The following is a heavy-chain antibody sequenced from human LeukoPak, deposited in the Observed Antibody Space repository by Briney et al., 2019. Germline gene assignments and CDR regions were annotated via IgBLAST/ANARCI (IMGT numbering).Heavy chain of an antibody. CDR2: IWYDGSNK. V-gene: IGHV3-33*06. CDR1: GFTFSNSA. CDR3: AKDSFDY. Sequence: GGSLRLSCAASGFTFSNSAMSWVRQAPGKGLEWVAVIWYDGSNKYYADSVKGRFTISRDNSKNTLYLQMNSLRAEDTAVYYCAKDSFDYWGQGTLVTVSS. J-gene: IGHJ4*02.